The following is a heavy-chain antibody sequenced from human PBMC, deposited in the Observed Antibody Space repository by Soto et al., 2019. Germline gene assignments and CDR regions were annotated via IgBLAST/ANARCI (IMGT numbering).Heavy chain of an antibody. Sequence: QVQLQESGPGLVKPSETLSLTCTVSGDSISRYYWSWIRLSPGKGLEWIGYIYYSGETNYNPSVRGRVTISVDRTKNPFSLKLSSVSAADPAVYYCSRDHGAEFLTWSGMDVWGQGTTVTVSS. V-gene: IGHV4-59*01. D-gene: IGHD3-10*01. CDR3: SRDHGAEFLTWSGMDV. J-gene: IGHJ6*02. CDR1: GDSISRYY. CDR2: IYYSGET.